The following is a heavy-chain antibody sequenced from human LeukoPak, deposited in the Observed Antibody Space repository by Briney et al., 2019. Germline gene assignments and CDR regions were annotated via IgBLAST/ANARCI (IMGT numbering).Heavy chain of an antibody. D-gene: IGHD3-10*01. CDR1: GFTFSNAW. CDR2: IKSKTDGGTT. V-gene: IGHV3-15*01. CDR3: TTSYYYGSGSYYNG. J-gene: IGHJ4*02. Sequence: GGSLRLSCAASGFTFSNAWMSWVRQAPGKGLEWVGRIKSKTDGGTTDYAAPVKGRFTISRDDSKNTLYLQMNSLRTEDAAVYYCTTSYYYGSGSYYNGWGQGTLVTVSS.